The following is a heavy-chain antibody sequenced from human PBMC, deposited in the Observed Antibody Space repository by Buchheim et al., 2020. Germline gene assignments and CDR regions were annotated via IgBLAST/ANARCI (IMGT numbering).Heavy chain of an antibody. CDR1: GFTFSSYG. CDR3: AKAPVLDV. V-gene: IGHV3-30*18. CDR2: ISFDGSNK. D-gene: IGHD6-19*01. J-gene: IGHJ6*02. Sequence: QVQLVESGGGVVQPGRSLRLSCAASGFTFSSYGMPWVRQAPGKGLEWVAVISFDGSNKYYADSVKGRFTISRDNSKNTLYLQMNSLRAEDTAVYYCAKAPVLDVWGQGTT.